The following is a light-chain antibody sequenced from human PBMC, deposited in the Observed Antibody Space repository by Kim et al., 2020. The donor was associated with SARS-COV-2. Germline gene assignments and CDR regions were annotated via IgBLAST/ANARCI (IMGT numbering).Light chain of an antibody. J-gene: IGLJ2*01. CDR1: GSDVGNDDV. V-gene: IGLV2-11*01. CDR2: DVN. Sequence: GQSVNVRCPGNGSDVGNDDVVSGYQHHPDKAPRLIIYDVNKRPSGVPDRFSGTKSGNTASLTSSGLQTEDEADYYCGSYAGSYSLIFGGGTQLTVL. CDR3: GSYAGSYSLI.